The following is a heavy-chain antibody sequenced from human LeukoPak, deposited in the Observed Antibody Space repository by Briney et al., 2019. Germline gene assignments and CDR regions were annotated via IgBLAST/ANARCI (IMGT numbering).Heavy chain of an antibody. CDR1: GYTFTSYY. Sequence: ASVKVSCKASGYTFTSYYMHWVRQAPGQGLEWMGMINPSGGSTNYALKFQGRVTMTRDTSTSTVYMELSSLRSEDTAVYYCARAGYYDILTGYLNWFDPWGQGTLVTVSS. V-gene: IGHV1-46*01. CDR2: INPSGGST. CDR3: ARAGYYDILTGYLNWFDP. D-gene: IGHD3-9*01. J-gene: IGHJ5*02.